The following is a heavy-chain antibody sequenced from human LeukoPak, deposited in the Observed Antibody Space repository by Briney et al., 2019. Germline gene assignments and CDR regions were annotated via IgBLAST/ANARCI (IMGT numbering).Heavy chain of an antibody. CDR2: IYPGDSDT. J-gene: IGHJ3*02. D-gene: IGHD3-22*01. V-gene: IGHV5-51*01. Sequence: GESLQISCKGSGYSFTNYWIGWVRQMPGKGLEWMGIIYPGDSDTRYSPSFQGQVTISADKSISTAYLQWSSLKASDTAMYYCARGMGDSRHGDAFDIWGQGTMVTVSS. CDR3: ARGMGDSRHGDAFDI. CDR1: GYSFTNYW.